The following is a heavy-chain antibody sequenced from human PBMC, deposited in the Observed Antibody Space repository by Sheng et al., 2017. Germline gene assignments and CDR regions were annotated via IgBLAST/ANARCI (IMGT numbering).Heavy chain of an antibody. Sequence: QVQLQESGPGLVKPSQTLSLTCTVSGGSISSGSYYWSWIRQPAGKGLEWIGRIYTSGSTNYNPSLKSRVTISVDTSKNQFSLKLSSVTAADTAVYYCARDQVEEWMTNYYYYGMDVVGPRDHGHRL. V-gene: IGHV4-61*02. CDR1: GGSISSGSYY. J-gene: IGHJ6*02. CDR3: ARDQVEEWMTNYYYYGMDV. D-gene: IGHD3-3*01. CDR2: IYTSGST.